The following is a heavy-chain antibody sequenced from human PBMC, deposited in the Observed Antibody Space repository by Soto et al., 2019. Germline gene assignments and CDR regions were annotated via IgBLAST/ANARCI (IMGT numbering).Heavy chain of an antibody. CDR3: ARWGTTGGLDV. D-gene: IGHD3-16*01. V-gene: IGHV3-30*19. CDR1: GFTFRSYV. Sequence: QVQLVESGGGVVQPGTSLRLSCVGSGFTFRSYVIHWVRQAPGKGLEWVALTSYDGSNKDYGDSVKGRFTISRDNSRNTVALQTDSLRREDTALYYCARWGTTGGLDVWGQGTLVSVSS. J-gene: IGHJ1*01. CDR2: TSYDGSNK.